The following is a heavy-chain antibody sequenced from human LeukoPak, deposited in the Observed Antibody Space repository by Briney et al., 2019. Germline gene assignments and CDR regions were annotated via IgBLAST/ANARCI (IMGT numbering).Heavy chain of an antibody. V-gene: IGHV4-61*09. CDR1: GDSITSGGYY. D-gene: IGHD6-19*01. J-gene: IGHJ5*02. Sequence: SETLSLTCTVSGDSITSGGYYWSWIRQPPGKGPEWIGHIHTNGGTKYNPSLESRVTISLETSDNQFSLELNSVTAPDTAVYYCARSIAVTGKRWLDPWGQGTLVTVSS. CDR3: ARSIAVTGKRWLDP. CDR2: IHTNGGT.